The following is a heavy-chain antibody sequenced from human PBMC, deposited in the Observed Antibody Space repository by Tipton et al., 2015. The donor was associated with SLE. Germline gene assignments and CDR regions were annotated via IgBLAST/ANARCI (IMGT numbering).Heavy chain of an antibody. CDR1: GGSISSYY. V-gene: IGHV4-59*08. J-gene: IGHJ6*02. D-gene: IGHD5-18*01. CDR3: ARWIPLTGINV. CDR2: INHRGST. Sequence: TLSLTCTVSGGSISSYYWSWIRQPPGKGLEYIGEINHRGSTNYKSSLRGRVTISVDKSKNQFSLKLTSVTAADTAVYYCARWIPLTGINVWGQGATVTVSS.